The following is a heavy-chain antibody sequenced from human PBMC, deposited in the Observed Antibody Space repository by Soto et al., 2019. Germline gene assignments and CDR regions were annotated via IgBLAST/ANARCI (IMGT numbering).Heavy chain of an antibody. V-gene: IGHV3-49*03. CDR1: GFTFGDYA. CDR3: TREDGDYIWGSYRGLDAFDI. Sequence: GGSLRLSCAASGFTFGDYAMSWFRQAPGKGLEWVGFIRSKAYGGTTEYAASVKGRFTISRDDSKSIAYLQMNSLKTEDTAVYYCTREDGDYIWGSYRGLDAFDIWGQGTMVTVSS. D-gene: IGHD3-16*02. CDR2: IRSKAYGGTT. J-gene: IGHJ3*02.